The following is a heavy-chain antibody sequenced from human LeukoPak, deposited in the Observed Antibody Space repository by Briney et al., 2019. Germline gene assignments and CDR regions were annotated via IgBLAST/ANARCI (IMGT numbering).Heavy chain of an antibody. D-gene: IGHD4-23*01. Sequence: GGSLRLSCAASGFTFTNDWMSWVRQAPGKGLEWVANIKQDGSEKYYVDSVKGRFTISRDNAKNSLFLQMNSLRAEDTAVYYCARDSTTVGYWGQGTLVTVSS. CDR2: IKQDGSEK. CDR3: ARDSTTVGY. CDR1: GFTFTNDW. J-gene: IGHJ4*02. V-gene: IGHV3-7*01.